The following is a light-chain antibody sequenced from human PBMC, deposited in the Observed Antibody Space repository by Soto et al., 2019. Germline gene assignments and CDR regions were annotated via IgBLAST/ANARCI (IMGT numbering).Light chain of an antibody. CDR3: QRGDT. V-gene: IGKV3-11*01. J-gene: IGKJ5*01. CDR1: QSVSSN. CDR2: DAS. Sequence: EIVLTQSPATLSLSPGERATLSCRASQSVSSNLAWYQQKPGQAPRLLIYDASNRATGIPPRFSGSGSGTDFTLTISSLEPEDFAIYYCQRGDTFGQGNDWRLN.